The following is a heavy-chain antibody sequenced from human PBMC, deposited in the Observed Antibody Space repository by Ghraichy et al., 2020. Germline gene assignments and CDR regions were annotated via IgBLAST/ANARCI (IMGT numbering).Heavy chain of an antibody. Sequence: VKVSCKASGGTFSSYAISWVRQAPGQGLEWMGGIIPIFGTANYAQKFQGRVTITADESTSTAYMELSSLRSEDTAVYYCARDFEYYDILTGPRYYYYMDVWGKGTTVTVSS. CDR2: IIPIFGTA. V-gene: IGHV1-69*01. D-gene: IGHD3-9*01. CDR3: ARDFEYYDILTGPRYYYYMDV. CDR1: GGTFSSYA. J-gene: IGHJ6*03.